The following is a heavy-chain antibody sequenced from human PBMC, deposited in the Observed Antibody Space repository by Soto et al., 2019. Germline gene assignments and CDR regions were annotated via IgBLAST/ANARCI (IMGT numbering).Heavy chain of an antibody. CDR3: ARDRGAYRTIPLDD. V-gene: IGHV1-18*01. CDR2: ISAYNDNT. J-gene: IGHJ4*02. Sequence: ASVKVSCKASGYTFTSYGISWVRQAPGQGLEWMRWISAYNDNTNYAQKLQGRDTMTTDTSTSTAYKELRSLRSDVTVVYYCARDRGAYRTIPLDDWGQGTLVTVSS. CDR1: GYTFTSYG. D-gene: IGHD2-21*01.